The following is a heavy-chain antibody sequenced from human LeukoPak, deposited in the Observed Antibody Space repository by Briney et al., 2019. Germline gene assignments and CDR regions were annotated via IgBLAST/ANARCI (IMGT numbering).Heavy chain of an antibody. CDR1: GFTFSSYD. CDR2: ISNSGGST. D-gene: IGHD3-10*01. V-gene: IGHV3-23*01. J-gene: IGHJ4*02. Sequence: GASLRLSCAASGFTFSSYDMSWVRQAPGKGLEWVSAISNSGGSTFYADSVKGRFTISRDNSKNTLYLQMNSLRAEDTAVYYCAKDRISMVRGVTRNWGQGTLVTVSS. CDR3: AKDRISMVRGVTRN.